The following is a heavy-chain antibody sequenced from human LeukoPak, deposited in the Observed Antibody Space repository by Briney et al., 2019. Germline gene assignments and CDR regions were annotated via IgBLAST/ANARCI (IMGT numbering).Heavy chain of an antibody. CDR3: ARGTDSSGYSAFDI. J-gene: IGHJ3*02. Sequence: GGSLRLSCAASGFTFDDYGMSWVRQAPGKGLEWVSGINWNGGSTGYADSVKGRFTISRGNAKNSLYLQMNSLRAEDTALYHCARGTDSSGYSAFDIWGQGTMVTVSS. D-gene: IGHD3-22*01. CDR2: INWNGGST. V-gene: IGHV3-20*01. CDR1: GFTFDDYG.